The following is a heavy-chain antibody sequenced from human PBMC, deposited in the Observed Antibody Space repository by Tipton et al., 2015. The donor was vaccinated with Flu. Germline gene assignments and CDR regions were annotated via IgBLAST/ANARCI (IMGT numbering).Heavy chain of an antibody. V-gene: IGHV4-4*02. CDR2: IYHSGST. CDR3: AGSGDTTGTRAVDY. J-gene: IGHJ4*02. Sequence: TLSLTCAVSGGSISSSNWWSWVRQPPRKGLEWIGEIYHSGSTNYNPSLKSRVTISVDKSKNQFSLKLSSVTAADTAVYYCAGSGDTTGTRAVDYWGQGTLVTVSS. CDR1: GGSISSSNW. D-gene: IGHD1-1*01.